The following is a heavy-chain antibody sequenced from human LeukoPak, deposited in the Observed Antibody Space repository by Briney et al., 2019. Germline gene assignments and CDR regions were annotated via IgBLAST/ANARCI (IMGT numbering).Heavy chain of an antibody. J-gene: IGHJ4*02. Sequence: GGSLRLSCAASGFTFSSYWMSWVRQAPGKGLEWVANIKQDGSEKYYVDSVKGRLTISRDNAKNSLYLQMNSLRAEDTAVYYCARGRVRGVIILDYWGQGTLVTVSS. CDR2: IKQDGSEK. D-gene: IGHD3-10*01. CDR3: ARGRVRGVIILDY. V-gene: IGHV3-7*01. CDR1: GFTFSSYW.